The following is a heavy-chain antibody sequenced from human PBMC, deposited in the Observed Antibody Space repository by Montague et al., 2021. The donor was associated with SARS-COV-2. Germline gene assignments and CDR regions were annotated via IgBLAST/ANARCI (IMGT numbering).Heavy chain of an antibody. CDR2: LFYSGSS. Sequence: SETLSLTCTVAGGSISSSNYYWGWIRQPPGKGLEWIGSLFYSGSSFYNPSLKSRATISVDTSKNQFSLRLSSVTAADTAVYYRVAEWLAIYYFDFWGQGTLVTVSS. CDR3: VAEWLAIYYFDF. D-gene: IGHD6-19*01. CDR1: GGSISSSNYY. V-gene: IGHV4-39*01. J-gene: IGHJ4*02.